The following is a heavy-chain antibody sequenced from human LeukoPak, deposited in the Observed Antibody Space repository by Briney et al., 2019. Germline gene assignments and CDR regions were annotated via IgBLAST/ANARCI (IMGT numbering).Heavy chain of an antibody. V-gene: IGHV3-74*01. CDR2: INTDGTST. D-gene: IGHD3-3*01. J-gene: IGHJ4*02. CDR3: TRDPNYDFWSGYYIAYFDY. CDR1: GFTFSNYW. Sequence: PGGSLRLSCAASGFTFSNYWMHWVRQAPGKGLEWVSRINTDGTSTIYADSVRGRFTISRDNAKNTVYLQMNSLRAEDTAVYYCTRDPNYDFWSGYYIAYFDYWGQGTLVTASS.